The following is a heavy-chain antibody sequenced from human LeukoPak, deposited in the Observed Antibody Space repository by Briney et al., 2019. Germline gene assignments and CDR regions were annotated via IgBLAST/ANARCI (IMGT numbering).Heavy chain of an antibody. J-gene: IGHJ4*02. Sequence: SETLSLTCSVSGASISGYYWSWIRQTPGKGLEWIGYVYYTGTTNYNPSLQSRVTITVDTSRNQFSLNLRSLTAADTAVYYCARYMRASGTYDFDYWGQGTLVTVSS. CDR3: ARYMRASGTYDFDY. CDR2: VYYTGTT. D-gene: IGHD3-3*01. CDR1: GASISGYY. V-gene: IGHV4-59*13.